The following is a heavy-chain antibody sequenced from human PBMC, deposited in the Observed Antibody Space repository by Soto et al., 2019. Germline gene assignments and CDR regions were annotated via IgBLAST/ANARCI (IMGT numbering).Heavy chain of an antibody. CDR2: IKSKTDGGTT. V-gene: IGHV3-15*01. CDR1: GFTFSNAW. J-gene: IGHJ6*02. Sequence: GGSLRLSCAASGFTFSNAWMSWVRQAPGKGLEWVGRIKSKTDGGTTDYAAPVKGRFTISRDDSKNTLYLQMNSLKTEDTAVYYCTTDFGTYYDFWSGYYTGIYYYGMDVWGQGTTVTVS. CDR3: TTDFGTYYDFWSGYYTGIYYYGMDV. D-gene: IGHD3-3*01.